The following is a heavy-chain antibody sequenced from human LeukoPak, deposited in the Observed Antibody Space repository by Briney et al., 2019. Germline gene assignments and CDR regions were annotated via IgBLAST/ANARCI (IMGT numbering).Heavy chain of an antibody. Sequence: PGWSLRLSCTASGFIFSNYYMAWVRQPPGRGLEWISYISADAATVKYADSVEGRFTVSRDNTQNSIYLEMSSLRVDDTAVYYCARMYSSGYYGDCFDYWGQGNLVGVSS. V-gene: IGHV3-11*04. J-gene: IGHJ4*02. CDR1: GFIFSNYY. CDR3: ARMYSSGYYGDCFDY. D-gene: IGHD5-12*01. CDR2: ISADAATV.